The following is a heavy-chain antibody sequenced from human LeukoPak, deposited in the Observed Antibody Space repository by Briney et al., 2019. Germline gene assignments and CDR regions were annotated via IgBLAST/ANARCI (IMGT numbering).Heavy chain of an antibody. CDR2: ISYDGSNK. CDR3: ARGGYYYDSSGHPDYFDY. D-gene: IGHD3-22*01. V-gene: IGHV3-30-3*01. J-gene: IGHJ4*02. CDR1: GFPFSSYA. Sequence: PGGSLRLSCAASGFPFSSYAMHWVRQAPGKGLEWVAVISYDGSNKYYADSVKGRFTISRDNSKNTLYLQMNSLRAEDTAVYYCARGGYYYDSSGHPDYFDYWGQGTLVTVSS.